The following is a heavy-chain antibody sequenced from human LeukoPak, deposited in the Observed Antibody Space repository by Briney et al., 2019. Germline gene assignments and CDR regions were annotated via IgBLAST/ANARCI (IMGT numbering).Heavy chain of an antibody. D-gene: IGHD5-18*01. V-gene: IGHV3-11*01. Sequence: GGSLRLSCTVSGFNFRDYYMSWIRQAPGMGLEWVSYITASGRSTYVADSLKDRFTISRDNANKSLYLHMTDLRVEDTATYFCARGRGGYKYWGLGTLVTVSS. J-gene: IGHJ4*02. CDR1: GFNFRDYY. CDR2: ITASGRST. CDR3: ARGRGGYKY.